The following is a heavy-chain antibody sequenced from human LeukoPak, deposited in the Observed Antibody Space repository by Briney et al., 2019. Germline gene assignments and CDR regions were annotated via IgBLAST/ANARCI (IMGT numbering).Heavy chain of an antibody. V-gene: IGHV1-46*01. J-gene: IGHJ4*02. Sequence: ASVKVSCKASGYTFTNNYLHWVRQAPGQGLEWMGMIYPRDGSTSYAQNFQGRVTVTRDTSTTTVHMELRGLRSEDTAVYYCAKNILELLREGANDYWGQGTLVTVSS. CDR1: GYTFTNNY. CDR2: IYPRDGST. CDR3: AKNILELLREGANDY. D-gene: IGHD1-26*01.